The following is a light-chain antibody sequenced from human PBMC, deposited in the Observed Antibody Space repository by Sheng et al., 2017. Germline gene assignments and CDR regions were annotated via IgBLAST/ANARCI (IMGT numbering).Light chain of an antibody. CDR3: QQSGA. CDR1: QTVTSY. CDR2: AAF. J-gene: IGKJ2*01. Sequence: DIRMTQSPSSLSASVGDRVTITCRASQTVTSYLNWYQQKPGQAPKLLIYAAFSLQSGVPSRFSGSGSGTDFTLTISSLQPEDFATYYCQQSGAFGQGTKLEIK. V-gene: IGKV1-39*01.